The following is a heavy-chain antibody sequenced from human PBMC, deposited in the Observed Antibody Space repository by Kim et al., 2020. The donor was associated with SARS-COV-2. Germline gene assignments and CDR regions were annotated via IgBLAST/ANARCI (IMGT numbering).Heavy chain of an antibody. CDR3: AKGSYVTSYDYDY. V-gene: IGHV3-23*01. Sequence: YADSVKGRFTISRDDSKNTLFLQMNSLGAEDTAVYYCAKGSYVTSYDYDYWGQGTLVTVSS. J-gene: IGHJ4*02. D-gene: IGHD5-12*01.